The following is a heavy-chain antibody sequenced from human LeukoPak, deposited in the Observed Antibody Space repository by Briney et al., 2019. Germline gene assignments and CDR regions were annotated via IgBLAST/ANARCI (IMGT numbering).Heavy chain of an antibody. Sequence: GGSLRLSCAASGFTFGSYDMNWVRQAPGKGLEWVSYISFSGSTIYYADSVKGRFTISRDNAKNSLYLQMNSLRAGDTAIYYCARYLGGSRNFDIWGQGTLVTVSS. CDR1: GFTFGSYD. CDR3: ARYLGGSRNFDI. CDR2: ISFSGSTI. J-gene: IGHJ3*02. D-gene: IGHD3-10*01. V-gene: IGHV3-48*03.